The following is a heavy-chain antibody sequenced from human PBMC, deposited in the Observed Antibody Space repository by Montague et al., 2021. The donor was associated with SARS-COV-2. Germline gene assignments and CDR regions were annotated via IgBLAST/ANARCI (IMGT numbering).Heavy chain of an antibody. D-gene: IGHD2/OR15-2a*01. CDR3: AGHPFNSHWDPWPFDP. CDR1: GGSISTYY. J-gene: IGHJ5*02. V-gene: IGHV4-59*08. CDR2: LYYSGST. Sequence: SETLSLTCSVSGGSISTYYWTWIRQPPGKGLEWLAYLYYSGSTNYSPSLKSRVTISVDTSKNELSLKLSSVTAADTAVYFRAGHPFNSHWDPWPFDPWGQGALVTVSS.